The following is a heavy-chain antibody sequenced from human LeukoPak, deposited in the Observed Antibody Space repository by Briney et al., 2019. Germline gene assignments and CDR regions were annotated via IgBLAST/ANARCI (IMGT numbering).Heavy chain of an antibody. CDR2: ISSSGSTM. Sequence: PGGSLRLSCAASGFIFSDYYMSWIRQAPGKGLEWVSYISSSGSTMYYTDSVKGRFTISRDNAKDSLYLQMNSLRAEDTALYYCAKDKETRVLWFGEFAYYMDVWGKGTTVTVSS. J-gene: IGHJ6*03. CDR3: AKDKETRVLWFGEFAYYMDV. V-gene: IGHV3-11*01. CDR1: GFIFSDYY. D-gene: IGHD3-10*01.